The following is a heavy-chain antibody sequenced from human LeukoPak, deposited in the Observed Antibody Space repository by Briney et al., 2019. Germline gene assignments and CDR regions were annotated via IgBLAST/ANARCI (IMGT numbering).Heavy chain of an antibody. J-gene: IGHJ4*02. CDR1: GGSISSGSYY. D-gene: IGHD6-19*01. Sequence: SRTLSLTCTVSGGSISSGSYYWSWIRQPAGKGLEWIGRIYTSGTTNYNPSLKSRVTISVDTSKNQFSLQLSSVTAADTAVYYCARGPMYTSGWYVYWGQGTLVTVSS. CDR2: IYTSGTT. V-gene: IGHV4-61*02. CDR3: ARGPMYTSGWYVY.